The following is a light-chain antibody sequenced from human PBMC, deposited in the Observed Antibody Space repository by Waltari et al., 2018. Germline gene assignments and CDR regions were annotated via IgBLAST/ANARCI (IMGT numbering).Light chain of an antibody. Sequence: QAVVTQEPSLTVSPGGTVTLTCGSSTGAATSGQFPYWIQQKPGQAPRTLIYDTSNRHSLTPARFSGSLLGGKAALTLSGAQPEDEAEYYCLLFYSGAQVFGGGTKLTVL. V-gene: IGLV7-46*01. J-gene: IGLJ3*02. CDR3: LLFYSGAQV. CDR2: DTS. CDR1: TGAATSGQF.